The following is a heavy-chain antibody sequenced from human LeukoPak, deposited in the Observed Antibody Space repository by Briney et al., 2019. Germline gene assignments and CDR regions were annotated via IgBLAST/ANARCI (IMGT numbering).Heavy chain of an antibody. D-gene: IGHD3-10*01. J-gene: IGHJ4*02. CDR3: ARMQMVRGVITFDY. CDR2: IYYSGST. V-gene: IGHV4-31*03. CDR1: GGSISSGGYY. Sequence: PSETLSLTCTVSGGSISSGGYYWSWIHQHPGKGLEWIGYIYYSGSTYYSPSLKSRVTISVDTSKNQFSLKLSSVTAADTAVYYCARMQMVRGVITFDYWGQGTLVTVSS.